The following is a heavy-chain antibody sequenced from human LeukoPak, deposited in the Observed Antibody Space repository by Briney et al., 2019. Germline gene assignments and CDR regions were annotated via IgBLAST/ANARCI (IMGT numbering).Heavy chain of an antibody. CDR1: GFTFSSDA. Sequence: PGGSLRLSCAASGFTFSSDAMSWVRQAPGKGLEWVSAISGSGGSTYYADSVKGRFTISRDNSKNTLYLQMNSLRAEDTAVYYCAKGVAAAGDARFPYYFDYWGQGTLVTVSS. D-gene: IGHD6-13*01. J-gene: IGHJ4*02. CDR2: ISGSGGST. V-gene: IGHV3-23*01. CDR3: AKGVAAAGDARFPYYFDY.